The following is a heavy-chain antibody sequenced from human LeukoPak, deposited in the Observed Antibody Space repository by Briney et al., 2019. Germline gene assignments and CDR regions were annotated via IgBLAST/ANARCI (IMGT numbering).Heavy chain of an antibody. D-gene: IGHD5-18*01. CDR1: GYTFTGYY. CDR2: INPSGGST. V-gene: IGHV1-46*01. Sequence: ASVKVSCKASGYTFTGYYTHWVRQAPGQGLEWMGIINPSGGSTSYAQKFQGRVTMTRDTSTSTVYMELSSLRSEDTAVYYCARDSTDTAMAEGGGWFDPWAREPWSPSPQ. J-gene: IGHJ5*02. CDR3: ARDSTDTAMAEGGGWFDP.